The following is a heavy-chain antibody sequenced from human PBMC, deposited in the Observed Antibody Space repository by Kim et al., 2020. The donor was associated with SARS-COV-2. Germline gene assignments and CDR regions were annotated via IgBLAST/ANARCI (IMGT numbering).Heavy chain of an antibody. V-gene: IGHV1-18*04. Sequence: ASVKVSCKASGYTFTSYGISWVRQAPGQGLEWMGWISAYNGNTNYAQKLQGRVTMTTDTSTSTAYMELRSLRSDDTAVYYCARVSPAPVRGVIITPPHYYYYGMDVWGQGTTVTVSS. CDR1: GYTFTSYG. D-gene: IGHD3-10*01. CDR3: ARVSPAPVRGVIITPPHYYYYGMDV. J-gene: IGHJ6*02. CDR2: ISAYNGNT.